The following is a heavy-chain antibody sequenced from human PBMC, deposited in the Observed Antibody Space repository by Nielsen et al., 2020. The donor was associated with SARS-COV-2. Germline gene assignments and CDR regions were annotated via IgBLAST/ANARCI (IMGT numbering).Heavy chain of an antibody. J-gene: IGHJ3*02. CDR2: IYYSGST. D-gene: IGHD3-22*01. CDR3: ARKFYYYDSSGYPSWADAFDI. CDR1: GGSISSYY. V-gene: IGHV4-59*08. Sequence: SATLSLTCTVSGGSISSYYWSWIRQPPGKGLEWIGYIYYSGSTNYNPSLKSRVTISVDTSKNQFSLKLSSVTAADTAVYYCARKFYYYDSSGYPSWADAFDIWGQGTMVTVSS.